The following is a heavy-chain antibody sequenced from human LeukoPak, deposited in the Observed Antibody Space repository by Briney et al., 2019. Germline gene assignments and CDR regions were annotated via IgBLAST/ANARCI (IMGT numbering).Heavy chain of an antibody. CDR3: AKDLSYSYDI. CDR1: GFSFSSYA. J-gene: IGHJ3*02. D-gene: IGHD2-15*01. V-gene: IGHV3-23*01. Sequence: GGSLRLSCAASGFSFSSYAMSWVRQAPGKGLEWVSAISGSGGSTYYADSVRGRSTITRDNSKNTVYLEMNSLRADDTALYRCAKDLSYSYDIWGLGAKVIVSS. CDR2: ISGSGGST.